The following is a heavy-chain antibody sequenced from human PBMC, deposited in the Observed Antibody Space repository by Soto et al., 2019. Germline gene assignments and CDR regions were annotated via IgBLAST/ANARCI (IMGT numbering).Heavy chain of an antibody. V-gene: IGHV1-18*01. Sequence: QVQLVQSGAEVKKPGASVKVSCKASGYTFTSYGISRVRQAPGQGLEWMGWISAYNGNTNYAQKLQGRVTMTTDTSTSTAYMELRSLRSDDTAVYYCARDPPRAYCSSTSCYLDVWGKGTTVTVSS. J-gene: IGHJ6*04. CDR3: ARDPPRAYCSSTSCYLDV. CDR2: ISAYNGNT. CDR1: GYTFTSYG. D-gene: IGHD2-2*01.